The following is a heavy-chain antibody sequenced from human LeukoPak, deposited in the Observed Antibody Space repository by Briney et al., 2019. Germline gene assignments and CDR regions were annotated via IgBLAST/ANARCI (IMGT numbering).Heavy chain of an antibody. Sequence: SETLSLTCAVSGYSISSNYYWGWIRQPPGKGLEWIGSIYHTGRTYYNPSIKSRVTISVDTSKNQFSLKLNSVTAADTAVYYCARAQWLVPPYFDFWGQGTLVTVSS. V-gene: IGHV4-38-2*01. CDR2: IYHTGRT. CDR1: GYSISSNYY. CDR3: ARAQWLVPPYFDF. J-gene: IGHJ4*02. D-gene: IGHD6-19*01.